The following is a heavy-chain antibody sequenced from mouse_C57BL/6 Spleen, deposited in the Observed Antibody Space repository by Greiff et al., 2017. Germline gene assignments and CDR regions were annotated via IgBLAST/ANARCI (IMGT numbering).Heavy chain of an antibody. J-gene: IGHJ2*01. V-gene: IGHV1-15*01. CDR3: TRRSNYGFDY. Sequence: VQLQQSGAELVRPGASVTLSCKASGYTFTDYEMHWVKQTPVHGLEWIGAIDPETGGTAYNQKFKGKAILTAVKSSSTAYMELRSLTSEDSAVYYCTRRSNYGFDYWGQGTTLTVSS. CDR2: IDPETGGT. D-gene: IGHD2-5*01. CDR1: GYTFTDYE.